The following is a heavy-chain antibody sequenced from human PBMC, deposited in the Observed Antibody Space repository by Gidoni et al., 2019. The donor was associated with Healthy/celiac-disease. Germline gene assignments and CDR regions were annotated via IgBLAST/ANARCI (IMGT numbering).Heavy chain of an antibody. D-gene: IGHD2-2*01. J-gene: IGHJ4*02. V-gene: IGHV3-7*01. CDR3: ARAERYCSSTSCQVFDY. CDR1: GFTFSSYW. Sequence: EVQLVESGGGLVQPGGSLRLSCAASGFTFSSYWMSWVRQAPGKGLEWVANIKQDGSEKYYVDSVKGRFTISRDNAKNSLYLQMNSLRAEDTAVYYCARAERYCSSTSCQVFDYWGQGTLVTVSS. CDR2: IKQDGSEK.